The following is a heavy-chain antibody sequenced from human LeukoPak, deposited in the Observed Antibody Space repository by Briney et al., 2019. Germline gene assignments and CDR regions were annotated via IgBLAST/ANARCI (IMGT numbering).Heavy chain of an antibody. V-gene: IGHV3-43*02. J-gene: IGHJ4*02. CDR1: GFTFDDYA. CDR2: ISGDGSSI. Sequence: GGSLRLSCAASGFTFDDYAMHWVRQTLGKGLEWVSLISGDGSSIYCKDSVKGRFTISRDSSKNSLFLQMNSLTAEDAGIYYCTRDYCSGTSCHLFDYWGQGTLLTVSS. D-gene: IGHD2-2*01. CDR3: TRDYCSGTSCHLFDY.